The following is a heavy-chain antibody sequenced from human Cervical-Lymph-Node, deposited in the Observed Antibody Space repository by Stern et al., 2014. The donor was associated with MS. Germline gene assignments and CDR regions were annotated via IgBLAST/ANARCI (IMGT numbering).Heavy chain of an antibody. CDR1: GDSISSSYW. CDR2: IYHSGST. CDR3: ARDARGGGDCCNWFDP. J-gene: IGHJ5*02. V-gene: IGHV4-4*02. D-gene: IGHD2-21*02. Sequence: QVQLQESGPGLVKPSGTLSLTCTVSGDSISSSYWWSWVRQPPGKGLEGIGKIYHSGSTKYNPSLMSRVTMSLDKSKDQFSLELTSVTAADTAIYYCARDARGGGDCCNWFDPWGQGTLVTVSS.